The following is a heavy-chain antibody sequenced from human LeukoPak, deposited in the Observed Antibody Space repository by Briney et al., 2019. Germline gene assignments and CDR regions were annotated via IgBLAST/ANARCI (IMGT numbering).Heavy chain of an antibody. CDR3: ARDSSSSLDY. V-gene: IGHV3-30*04. CDR1: GFTFSSYA. D-gene: IGHD6-6*01. CDR2: ISYDGSNK. J-gene: IGHJ4*02. Sequence: PGRSLRLSCAASGFTFSSYAMHWVRQAPGKGLEWVAVISYDGSNKYYADSVKGRFTISRDNSKNTLYLQMNSLRAEHTAVYYCARDSSSSLDYWGQGTLVTVSS.